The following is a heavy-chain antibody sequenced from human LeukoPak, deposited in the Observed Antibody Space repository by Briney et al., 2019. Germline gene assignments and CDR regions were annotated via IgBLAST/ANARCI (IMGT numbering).Heavy chain of an antibody. D-gene: IGHD3-22*01. CDR1: GYTFTSYD. V-gene: IGHV1-8*03. CDR2: MNPNSGNT. J-gene: IGHJ4*02. Sequence: ASVKVSCKASGYTFTSYDINWVRQATGQGLEWMGWMNPNSGNTGYAQKFQGRVTITRNTSISTAYMELSSLRSEDTAVYYCARGLPYTDYYDSSGYYYYFDYWGQGTLVTVSS. CDR3: ARGLPYTDYYDSSGYYYYFDY.